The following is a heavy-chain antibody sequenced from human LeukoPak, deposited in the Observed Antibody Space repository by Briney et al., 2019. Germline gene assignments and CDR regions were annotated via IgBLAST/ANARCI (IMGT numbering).Heavy chain of an antibody. D-gene: IGHD3-10*01. J-gene: IGHJ4*02. V-gene: IGHV3-7*01. CDR2: IKQDGNEK. CDR3: ARDSRGGFDY. CDR1: GFTLSRYW. Sequence: GGSLRLSCAASGFTLSRYWMTWVRQAPGKGLEFVACIKQDGNEKYYVGSVKGRFTVSRDNSKNTLYLQMNSLRAEDTAVYYCARDSRGGFDYWGQGTLVTVSS.